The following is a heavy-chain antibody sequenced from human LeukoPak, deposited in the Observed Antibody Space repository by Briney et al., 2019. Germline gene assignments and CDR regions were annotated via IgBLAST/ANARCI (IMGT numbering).Heavy chain of an antibody. CDR2: INTDGSRT. CDR3: ANWVNSRGEVY. D-gene: IGHD2/OR15-2a*01. CDR1: EFTFSTYW. Sequence: PGGSLRLSCEASEFTFSTYWMHWVRQVPGKGLVWVARINTDGSRTSYADSVKGRFTISRDNAKNTLYLQMNNLRAEDTAVYYCANWVNSRGEVYWGQGTLVTVSS. J-gene: IGHJ4*02. V-gene: IGHV3-74*01.